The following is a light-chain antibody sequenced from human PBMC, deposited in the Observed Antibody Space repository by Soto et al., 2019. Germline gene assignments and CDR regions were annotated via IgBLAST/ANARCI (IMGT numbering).Light chain of an antibody. Sequence: EGVMTQSAASLSVSPGERATLSCRASESVSTNLAWYQQKPGQPPRLLIYAASTRATGVPARFSGSGSGTEFTLTISSLQSEDFAVYYCQQYDIATGFGGGTKVDIK. J-gene: IGKJ4*01. CDR3: QQYDIATG. V-gene: IGKV3-15*01. CDR1: ESVSTN. CDR2: AAS.